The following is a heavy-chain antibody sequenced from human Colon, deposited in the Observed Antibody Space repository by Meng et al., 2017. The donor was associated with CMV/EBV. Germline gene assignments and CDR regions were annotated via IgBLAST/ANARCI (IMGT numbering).Heavy chain of an antibody. J-gene: IGHJ4*02. Sequence: SGFTFSDYYMNWIRQAPGKGLAWVSYISSSGSTIYYADSVKGRFTISRDNAKNSLYLQMNSLSAEDTAVYYCAGRLTSNYVHYFDYWGQGTLVTVSS. CDR2: ISSSGSTI. V-gene: IGHV3-11*01. CDR1: GFTFSDYY. CDR3: AGRLTSNYVHYFDY. D-gene: IGHD4-11*01.